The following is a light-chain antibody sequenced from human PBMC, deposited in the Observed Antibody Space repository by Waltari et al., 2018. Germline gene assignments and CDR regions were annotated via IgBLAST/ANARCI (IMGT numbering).Light chain of an antibody. J-gene: IGKJ4*01. CDR1: QSISKW. CDR3: QQYNSYSLLT. CDR2: EAS. V-gene: IGKV1-5*03. Sequence: DIRMTQSPSTLSASAGDRVIISCRASQSISKWLAWYQQKPGKAPKLLIYEASTLQSGVPSRFSGTGSGTDFTLTSSSLQPDDFATDYCQQYNSYSLLTFGGGTKVEIK.